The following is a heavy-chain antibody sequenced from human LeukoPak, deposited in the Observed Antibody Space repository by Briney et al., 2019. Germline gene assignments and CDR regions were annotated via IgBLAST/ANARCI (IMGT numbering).Heavy chain of an antibody. CDR1: GYSFTSYW. Sequence: GESLKTSCKGSGYSFTSYWIGWVRQMPGKGLEWMGIIYPIDSDTKYSPSFQGQVTISADKSIRTAYLHWNTLKASDTAMYYCAASRGLIIGDAFDIWGQGTMVTVSS. CDR3: AASRGLIIGDAFDI. V-gene: IGHV5-51*01. D-gene: IGHD3-10*01. CDR2: IYPIDSDT. J-gene: IGHJ3*02.